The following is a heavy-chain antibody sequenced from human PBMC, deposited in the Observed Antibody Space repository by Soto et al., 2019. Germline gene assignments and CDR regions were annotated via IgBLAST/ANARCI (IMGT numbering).Heavy chain of an antibody. D-gene: IGHD2-15*01. CDR1: GYTFTSYG. Sequence: GASVKVSCKASGYTFTSYGISWVRQAPGQGLEWMGWISAYNGNTNYAQKLQGRVTMTTDTSTSTAYMELRSLRSDDTAVYYCARGPDIVVVYPNEPLSPYYSYYYMDVWGKGTTVTVSS. CDR2: ISAYNGNT. V-gene: IGHV1-18*01. CDR3: ARGPDIVVVYPNEPLSPYYSYYYMDV. J-gene: IGHJ6*03.